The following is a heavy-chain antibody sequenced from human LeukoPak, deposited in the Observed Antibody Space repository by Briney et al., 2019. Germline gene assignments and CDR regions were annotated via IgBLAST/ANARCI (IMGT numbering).Heavy chain of an antibody. J-gene: IGHJ4*02. CDR3: ARGRRNDY. Sequence: GGSLRLSCTASGFSFSSYEMNWVRQAPGKGLEWISYISASGTLTHYADSVKGRFTISRDNAKNSLYLQMNSLRAEDTAVYYCARGRRNDYWGQGTLVTVSS. V-gene: IGHV3-48*03. CDR1: GFSFSSYE. CDR2: ISASGTLT.